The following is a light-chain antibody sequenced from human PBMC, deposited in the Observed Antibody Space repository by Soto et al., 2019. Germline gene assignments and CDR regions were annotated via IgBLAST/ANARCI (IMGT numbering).Light chain of an antibody. J-gene: IGKJ5*01. Sequence: QMTQSPSSLSASVGDRVTITCRASQDIAKNLNWYQQKPGKAPKLLIYDASSLQTGVPSRFSGSGSATHFTFTISSLQSEDIATYYCQQYDNLLPITFGQGTRLEIK. CDR2: DAS. CDR1: QDIAKN. V-gene: IGKV1-33*01. CDR3: QQYDNLLPIT.